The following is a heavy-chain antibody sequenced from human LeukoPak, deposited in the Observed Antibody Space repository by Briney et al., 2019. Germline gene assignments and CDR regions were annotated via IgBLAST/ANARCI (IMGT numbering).Heavy chain of an antibody. Sequence: GGALRLSCSASGFTFSSYAMHWVRQAPGKGLEFVSAISINGGNTDYADSVKGRFTISRDNSKNTLYLQMSLETEDTAVYNCVKGGATRAAPFDYWGQGTLVTVSA. CDR1: GFTFSSYA. V-gene: IGHV3-64D*09. J-gene: IGHJ4*02. CDR2: ISINGGNT. CDR3: VKGGATRAAPFDY. D-gene: IGHD1-26*01.